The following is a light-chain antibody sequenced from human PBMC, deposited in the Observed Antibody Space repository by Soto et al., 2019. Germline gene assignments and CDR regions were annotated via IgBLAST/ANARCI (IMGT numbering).Light chain of an antibody. Sequence: ESVLTQSPATLSLSPGERATLSCRASPSVSNSLAWYQHKPGQAPRLLIYDASNRATGVPTRFSGSGSGTDFTLTISSLQPEDFATYYCQQSYNTPLTFGGGTKVDIK. CDR1: PSVSNS. J-gene: IGKJ4*01. V-gene: IGKV3-11*01. CDR2: DAS. CDR3: QQSYNTPLT.